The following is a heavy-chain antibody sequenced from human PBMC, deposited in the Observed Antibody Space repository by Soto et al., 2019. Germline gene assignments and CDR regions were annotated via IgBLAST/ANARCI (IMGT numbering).Heavy chain of an antibody. CDR1: GFTFSNYA. D-gene: IGHD6-13*01. V-gene: IGHV3-23*04. Sequence: DVQLVESGGGLVQPGGSLTLSCAASGFTFSNYAMPWVRQAPGKGLEWVSTIKDSGESKFYFDFVSGRFTISRDNSKDILYLQMTSLRVEDTALYHCVKGGASYTSCWYANWGQGILVTVSS. CDR3: VKGGASYTSCWYAN. CDR2: IKDSGESK. J-gene: IGHJ4*02.